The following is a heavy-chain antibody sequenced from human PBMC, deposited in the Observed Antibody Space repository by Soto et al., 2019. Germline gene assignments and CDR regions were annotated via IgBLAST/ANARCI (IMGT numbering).Heavy chain of an antibody. CDR1: GGTINDYA. CDR2: IIPRFDAA. J-gene: IGHJ3*02. D-gene: IGHD2-15*01. CDR3: GRAWGLIVDGPNKAGFDI. V-gene: IGHV1-69*01. Sequence: QMQLVQSEAEVKKPGSSVNVSCTSFGGTINDYAINWVRQAPGQGLELMGGIIPRFDAADYEQKFQGRATITAAASTNLAYLDLSRPRSQDTAVFDCGRAWGLIVDGPNKAGFDIWGQGLMVTVS.